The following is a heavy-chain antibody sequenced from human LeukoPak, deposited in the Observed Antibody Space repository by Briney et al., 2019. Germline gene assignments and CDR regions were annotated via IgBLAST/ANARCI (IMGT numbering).Heavy chain of an antibody. CDR2: IYYSGST. CDR1: GGSISSSSYY. D-gene: IGHD3-9*01. Sequence: SETLSLTCTVSGGSISSSSYYWGWIRQPPGKGLEWIGSIYYSGSTYYNPSLKSRVTISVDTSKNQFSLKLSSVTAADTAVYYCARMATYYDILTGYPSGWFDPWGQGTLVTVSS. V-gene: IGHV4-39*07. CDR3: ARMATYYDILTGYPSGWFDP. J-gene: IGHJ5*02.